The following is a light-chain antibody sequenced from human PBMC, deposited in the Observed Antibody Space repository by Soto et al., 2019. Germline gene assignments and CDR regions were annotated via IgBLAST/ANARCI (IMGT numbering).Light chain of an antibody. CDR2: WAS. CDR1: QTVLYWSDNKNY. V-gene: IGKV4-1*01. CDR3: QQYYSSPPGYS. J-gene: IGKJ2*01. Sequence: IVMTQSPDSLAVSLGERATINCKSSQTVLYWSDNKNYLAWYQQKPGQPPKLLIYWASTRASVVPDRFSGSGAGTDFTLTISILEAEDVAFYFCQQYYSSPPGYSFGQGTRLEIK.